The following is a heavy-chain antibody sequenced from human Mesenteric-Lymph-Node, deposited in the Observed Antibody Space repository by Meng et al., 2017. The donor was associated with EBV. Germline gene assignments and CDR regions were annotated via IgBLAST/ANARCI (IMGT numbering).Heavy chain of an antibody. CDR2: ITPSSGDA. CDR3: ARDHSRDDLCWWFDP. V-gene: IGHV1-2*06. CDR1: GYTFPGFS. J-gene: IGHJ5*02. Sequence: QGQRGQSWTEGKKPGASLPVSCKASGYTFPGFSLHWVRQAPGQGLEWMGRITPSSGDADYSGNFQGRVTMTRDTSISTVYLELSSLRSDDTAVYYCARDHSRDDLCWWFDPWGQGTLVTVSS. D-gene: IGHD4-11*01.